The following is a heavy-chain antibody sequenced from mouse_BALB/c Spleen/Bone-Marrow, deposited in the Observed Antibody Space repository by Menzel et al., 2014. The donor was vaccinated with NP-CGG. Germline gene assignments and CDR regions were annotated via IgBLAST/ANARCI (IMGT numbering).Heavy chain of an antibody. Sequence: QVQLQQSGAELMKPGASVKISCKATGYTFSSYWIEWVKQRPGHGLEWIGEILPGSGSTNYNEEFKGKATFTADTSSNTAYMQLSSLTSEDSAVYYCAGEGRYDGFAYWGQGTLVTVSA. D-gene: IGHD2-14*01. V-gene: IGHV1-9*01. CDR2: ILPGSGST. J-gene: IGHJ3*01. CDR1: GYTFSSYW. CDR3: AGEGRYDGFAY.